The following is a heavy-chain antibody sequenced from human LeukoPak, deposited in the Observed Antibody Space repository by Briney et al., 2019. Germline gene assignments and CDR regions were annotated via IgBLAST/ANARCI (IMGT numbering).Heavy chain of an antibody. CDR2: ISWNSGSI. CDR1: GFTFDDYA. V-gene: IGHV3-9*01. Sequence: GRSLRLSCAASGFTFDDYAMHWVRQAPGKGLEWVSGISWNSGSIGYADSVKGRFTISRDNAKNSLYLQMSSLRAEDTALYYCAKGRGIAVAGTHDYWGQGTLVTVSS. D-gene: IGHD6-19*01. J-gene: IGHJ4*02. CDR3: AKGRGIAVAGTHDY.